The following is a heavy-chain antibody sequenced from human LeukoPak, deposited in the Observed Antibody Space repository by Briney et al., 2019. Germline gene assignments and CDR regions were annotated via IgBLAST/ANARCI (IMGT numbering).Heavy chain of an antibody. J-gene: IGHJ4*02. Sequence: PSETLSLTCTVSGGSISSYYWSWIRQPPGKGLEWIGYIYYSGSTNYSPSLKSRVTISVDTSKNQFSLKLRSVTAADTAVYYCAKDQWELLYYFDYWGQGTLVTVSS. CDR3: AKDQWELLYYFDY. CDR2: IYYSGST. CDR1: GGSISSYY. D-gene: IGHD1-26*01. V-gene: IGHV4-59*01.